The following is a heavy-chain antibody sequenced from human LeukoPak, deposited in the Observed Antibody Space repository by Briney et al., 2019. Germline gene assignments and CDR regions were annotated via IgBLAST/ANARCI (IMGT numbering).Heavy chain of an antibody. CDR3: AREANYYYDSSGYGPVHAFDI. Sequence: ASVKVSCKASGGTFSSYAISWVRQAPGQGLEWMGRTIPILGIANYAQKFQGRVTITADKSTSTAYMELSSLRSEDTAVYYCAREANYYYDSSGYGPVHAFDIWGQGTMVTVSS. CDR1: GGTFSSYA. CDR2: TIPILGIA. V-gene: IGHV1-69*04. D-gene: IGHD3-22*01. J-gene: IGHJ3*02.